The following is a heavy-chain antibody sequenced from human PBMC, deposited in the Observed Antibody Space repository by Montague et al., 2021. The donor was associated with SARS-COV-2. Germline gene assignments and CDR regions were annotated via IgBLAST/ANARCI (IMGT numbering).Heavy chain of an antibody. CDR1: GYSISSGYF. J-gene: IGHJ2*01. D-gene: IGHD5-24*01. Sequence: SETLSLTCSVSGYSISSGYFWGWIRQPPGRGLEWIGAIYHGGFTXYNPSLKSRLTMSLDTSKNQFSLKLSSVTAADTAVYYCARDGYNAHQNYWYFDLWGRGTLVTVSS. CDR2: IYHGGFT. CDR3: ARDGYNAHQNYWYFDL. V-gene: IGHV4-38-2*02.